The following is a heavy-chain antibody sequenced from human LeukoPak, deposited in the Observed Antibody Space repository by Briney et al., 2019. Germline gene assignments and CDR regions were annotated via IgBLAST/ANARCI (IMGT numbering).Heavy chain of an antibody. CDR3: ARDRHRYHYDGSGYPPY. Sequence: PGGSLRLSCAASGFTFSSYWMSWVRQAPGKGLEWVANIKQDGSEKYYVDSVKGRFTISRDNAKNSLYLQMNSLRAEDTAVYYCARDRHRYHYDGSGYPPYWGQGTLVTVSS. CDR2: IKQDGSEK. D-gene: IGHD3-22*01. CDR1: GFTFSSYW. J-gene: IGHJ4*02. V-gene: IGHV3-7*01.